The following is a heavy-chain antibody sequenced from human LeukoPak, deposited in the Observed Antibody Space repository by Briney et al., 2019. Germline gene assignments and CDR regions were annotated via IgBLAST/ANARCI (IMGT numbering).Heavy chain of an antibody. CDR1: GFTFSSYS. Sequence: GGSLRLSCAASGFTFSSYSMTWVRQAPGKGLEWVSSISSSSSYIYYADSVKGRFTISRDNAKNSLYLQMNSLRAEDTAVYYCARDQYFWSGYSTPAGDYWGQGTLVTVSS. V-gene: IGHV3-21*01. CDR3: ARDQYFWSGYSTPAGDY. CDR2: ISSSSSYI. D-gene: IGHD3-3*01. J-gene: IGHJ4*02.